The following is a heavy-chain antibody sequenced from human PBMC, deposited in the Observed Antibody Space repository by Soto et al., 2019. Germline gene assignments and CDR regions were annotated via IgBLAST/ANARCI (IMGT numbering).Heavy chain of an antibody. V-gene: IGHV3-23*01. J-gene: IGHJ2*01. CDR3: AKDGAHYGDYARYFDL. D-gene: IGHD4-17*01. CDR1: GFTFSSYA. CDR2: ISGSGGST. Sequence: EVQLLESGGGLVQPGGSLRLSCAASGFTFSSYAMSWVRQAPGKGLEWVSAISGSGGSTYYADSVKGRFTISRDNSKNTLYLQMNSLRAEDTAVYYCAKDGAHYGDYARYFDLWGRGTLVTVSS.